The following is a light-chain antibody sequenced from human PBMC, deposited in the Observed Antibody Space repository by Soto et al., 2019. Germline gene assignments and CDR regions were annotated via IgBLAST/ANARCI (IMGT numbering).Light chain of an antibody. J-gene: IGLJ1*01. V-gene: IGLV2-14*03. CDR3: SSYTCSSAYV. CDR1: SSDVGRYNY. CDR2: DVS. Sequence: QSVLTQPASVSGSPGQSITIACTGTSSDVGRYNYVSWYQQHPGKAPKLMIYDVSNRPSGVTNRFSGSKSGNTASMTISGLQADDEADYYCSSYTCSSAYVFGTGTKLTVL.